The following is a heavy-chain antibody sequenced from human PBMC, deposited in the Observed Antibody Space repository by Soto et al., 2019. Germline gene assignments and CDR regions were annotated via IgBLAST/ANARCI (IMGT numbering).Heavy chain of an antibody. Sequence: QVQLVQSGAEVKKPGSSVKVSCKASGGTFSRYAISWVRQAPGQGLEWMGGIIPIFGTANYAQKFQGRVTITADGSTSTDHVELSSLRSEDTAVYYCARQGAALRDYYYGMDVWGQGTTVTVSS. J-gene: IGHJ6*02. V-gene: IGHV1-69*12. CDR2: IIPIFGTA. D-gene: IGHD2-15*01. CDR1: GGTFSRYA. CDR3: ARQGAALRDYYYGMDV.